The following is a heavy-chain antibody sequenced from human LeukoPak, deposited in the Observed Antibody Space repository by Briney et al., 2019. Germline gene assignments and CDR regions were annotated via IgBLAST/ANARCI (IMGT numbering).Heavy chain of an antibody. Sequence: ASVKVSCKVSGYTLTELSMHWVRQAPGKGLEWMGGFDPEDGETIYAQKFQGRVTMTEDTSTDTAYMELSSLRSEDTAVYYCARAPGDCSGGSCYDYYYYYMDVWGKGTTVTVSS. CDR2: FDPEDGET. CDR1: GYTLTELS. J-gene: IGHJ6*03. V-gene: IGHV1-24*01. D-gene: IGHD2-15*01. CDR3: ARAPGDCSGGSCYDYYYYYMDV.